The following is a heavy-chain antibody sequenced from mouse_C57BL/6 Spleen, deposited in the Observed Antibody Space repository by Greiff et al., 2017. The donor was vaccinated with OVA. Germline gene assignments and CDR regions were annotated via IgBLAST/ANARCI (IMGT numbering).Heavy chain of an antibody. CDR2: ISSGSSTI. V-gene: IGHV5-17*01. CDR3: ARGALGPFYAMDY. CDR1: GFTFSDYG. J-gene: IGHJ4*01. Sequence: EVQLVESGGGLVKPGGSLKLSCAASGFTFSDYGMHWVRQAPEKGLEWVAYISSGSSTIYYADTVKGRFTISRDNAKNTLFLQMTSLRSEDTAMYYCARGALGPFYAMDYWGQGTSVTVSS.